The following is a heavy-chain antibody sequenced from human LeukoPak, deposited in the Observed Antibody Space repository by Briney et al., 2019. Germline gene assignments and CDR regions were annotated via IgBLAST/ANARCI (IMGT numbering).Heavy chain of an antibody. CDR2: IKHDGSER. D-gene: IGHD4-11*01. CDR3: ARGKNYGNNVGIYFDY. Sequence: PGGSLRLSCAASGFNLNNYWMSWVRQAPGKGLEWVANIKHDGSERYYVDSVKGRFTISRDNAKNSIYLQMNSLRAEDTAVYHCARGKNYGNNVGIYFDYWGQGTLVTVSS. CDR1: GFNLNNYW. V-gene: IGHV3-7*01. J-gene: IGHJ4*02.